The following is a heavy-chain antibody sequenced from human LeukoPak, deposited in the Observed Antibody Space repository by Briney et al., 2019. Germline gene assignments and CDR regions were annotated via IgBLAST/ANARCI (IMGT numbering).Heavy chain of an antibody. Sequence: SETLSLTCTVSGGSISSYYWSWIRQPPGKGLEWIGYIYYSGSTNYNPSLKSRVTISVDTTKNQFSLKLSPVTAADTAVYYCASNGGYFNWFDPWGQGTLVTVSS. J-gene: IGHJ5*02. V-gene: IGHV4-59*01. CDR2: IYYSGST. D-gene: IGHD3-22*01. CDR3: ASNGGYFNWFDP. CDR1: GGSISSYY.